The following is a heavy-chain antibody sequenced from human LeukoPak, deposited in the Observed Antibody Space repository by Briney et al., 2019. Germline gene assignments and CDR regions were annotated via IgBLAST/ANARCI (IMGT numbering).Heavy chain of an antibody. Sequence: GASVKVSCKASGYTFTSYDINWVRQATGQGLERMGWMNPNSGNTGYAQKFQGRVTITRNTSISTAYMELSSLRSEDTAVYYCARGQLGLRFLEWLSTSNWYFDLWGRGTLVTVSS. CDR1: GYTFTSYD. D-gene: IGHD3-3*01. CDR3: ARGQLGLRFLEWLSTSNWYFDL. J-gene: IGHJ2*01. V-gene: IGHV1-8*03. CDR2: MNPNSGNT.